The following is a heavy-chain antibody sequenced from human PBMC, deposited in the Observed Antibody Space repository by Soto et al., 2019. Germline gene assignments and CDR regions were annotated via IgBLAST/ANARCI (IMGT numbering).Heavy chain of an antibody. J-gene: IGHJ6*02. Sequence: RGESLKISCKGSGYSFTSYWISWVRQMPGKGLEWMGRIDPSDSYTNYSPSSQGHVTISADKSISTAYLQWSSLKASDTAMYYCARRSKFTVSVYYYYGMDVWGQGTTVTVSS. D-gene: IGHD4-17*01. CDR2: IDPSDSYT. CDR1: GYSFTSYW. V-gene: IGHV5-10-1*01. CDR3: ARRSKFTVSVYYYYGMDV.